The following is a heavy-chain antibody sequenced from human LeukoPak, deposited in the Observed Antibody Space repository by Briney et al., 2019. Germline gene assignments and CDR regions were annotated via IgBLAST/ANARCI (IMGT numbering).Heavy chain of an antibody. Sequence: GRSLRLSCAASGFTFDDYAMHWVRQAPAKGLEWVSGISWNSGSIGYADSVKGRFTISRDNAKNSLYLQMNSLRAEDTALYYCAKDFFYGSGSYSPNYGMDVWGQGTTVTVSS. J-gene: IGHJ6*02. CDR2: ISWNSGSI. CDR3: AKDFFYGSGSYSPNYGMDV. D-gene: IGHD3-10*01. CDR1: GFTFDDYA. V-gene: IGHV3-9*01.